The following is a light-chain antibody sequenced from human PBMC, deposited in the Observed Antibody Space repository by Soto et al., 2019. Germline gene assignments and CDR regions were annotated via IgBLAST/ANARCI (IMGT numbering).Light chain of an antibody. J-gene: IGKJ5*01. Sequence: DIQMTQSPSSLFASVGDRVNITCRTSQSISSYLNWYQQKPGKAPKLLIYAASRLQSRVPSRFSGSGSETNFTFSISSLQSENFATYYCQQSYSTLVSFGQGRRLEI. CDR2: AAS. CDR1: QSISSY. V-gene: IGKV1-39*01. CDR3: QQSYSTLVS.